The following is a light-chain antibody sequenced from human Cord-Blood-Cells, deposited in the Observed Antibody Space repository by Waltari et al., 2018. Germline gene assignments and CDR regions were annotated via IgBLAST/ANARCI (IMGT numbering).Light chain of an antibody. J-gene: IGKJ1*01. CDR1: QSISSW. Sequence: DIQMTQSPSTLSASVGDRVTLTCRASQSISSWLAWYQQEPGKAPKLLIYKASSLESGVPSMFSGRGSGTEFTLTISSLQADDFSTYYCQQYNSYSWTVGQGTKVEIK. CDR3: QQYNSYSWT. CDR2: KAS. V-gene: IGKV1-5*03.